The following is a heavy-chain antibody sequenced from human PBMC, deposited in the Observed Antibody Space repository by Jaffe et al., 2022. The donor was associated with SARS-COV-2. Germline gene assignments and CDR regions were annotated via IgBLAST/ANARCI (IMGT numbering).Heavy chain of an antibody. D-gene: IGHD6-13*01. V-gene: IGHV4-59*01. Sequence: QVQLQESGPGLVKPSETLSLTCTVSGGSISSYYWSWIRQPPGKGLEWIGYIYYSGSTNYNPSLKSRVTISVDTSKNQFSLKLSSVTAADTAVYYCAREGPSLGSSSWTFDYWGQGTLVTVSS. CDR2: IYYSGST. CDR3: AREGPSLGSSSWTFDY. J-gene: IGHJ4*02. CDR1: GGSISSYY.